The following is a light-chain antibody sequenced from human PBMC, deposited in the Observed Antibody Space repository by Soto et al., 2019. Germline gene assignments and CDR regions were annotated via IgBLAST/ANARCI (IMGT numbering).Light chain of an antibody. CDR1: QSVDSNY. V-gene: IGKV3-20*01. CDR2: GAY. Sequence: EIVLTQSPGTLSLSPGEEATLSCRASQSVDSNYLAWYQQKPGQTPRLIIYGAYGRADGIPHRFSGSGFRSDFSLSVSTVELEDFAVYYWQEYGSPRSFTFGQGTRLDI. CDR3: QEYGSPRSFT. J-gene: IGKJ5*01.